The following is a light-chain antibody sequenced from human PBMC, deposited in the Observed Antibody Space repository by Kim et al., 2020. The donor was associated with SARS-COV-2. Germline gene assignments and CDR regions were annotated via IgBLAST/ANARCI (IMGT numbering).Light chain of an antibody. CDR2: AAS. CDR1: QGISNY. Sequence: AAVGDGVTISCRASQGISNYLAWYQQKPGQAPKLLIYAASALQFGVSSRFNGSGSGTDFTLTISDLQPEDVATYYCQKYNTAPWTFGHGTKVDIK. V-gene: IGKV1-27*01. CDR3: QKYNTAPWT. J-gene: IGKJ1*01.